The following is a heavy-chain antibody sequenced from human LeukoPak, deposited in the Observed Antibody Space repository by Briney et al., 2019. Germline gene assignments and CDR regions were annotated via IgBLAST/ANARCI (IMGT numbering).Heavy chain of an antibody. CDR2: IYYSGST. CDR1: GASINNYY. Sequence: SETLSLTXTVSGASINNYYWSWIRQPPGEGLEWIGYIYYSGSTKYNPSLKSRVTISMDTSKNHFSLRLTSVTAADTAVYYCARVVSAAGGWLDPWGQGTLVTVSS. V-gene: IGHV4-59*01. CDR3: ARVVSAAGGWLDP. D-gene: IGHD6-13*01. J-gene: IGHJ5*02.